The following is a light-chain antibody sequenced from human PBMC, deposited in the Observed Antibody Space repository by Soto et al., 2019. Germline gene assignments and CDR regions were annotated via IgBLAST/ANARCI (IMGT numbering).Light chain of an antibody. CDR3: QQYNNWLLT. Sequence: EIGMTQSPATLSVSPGERATLSCRASQSVSNNLAWFQQQPGQAPRLLIYGASTRATGTPDRFSGSGSGTEFTLTIRTLQSEDFGVYYCQQYNNWLLTFGGGTKVAIK. CDR1: QSVSNN. CDR2: GAS. V-gene: IGKV3-15*01. J-gene: IGKJ4*01.